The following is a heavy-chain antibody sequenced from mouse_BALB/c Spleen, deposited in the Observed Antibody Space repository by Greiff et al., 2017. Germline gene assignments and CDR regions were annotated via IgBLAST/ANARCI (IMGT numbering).Heavy chain of an antibody. CDR3: ARKGPQGYYAMDY. J-gene: IGHJ4*01. Sequence: QVQLQQSGPGLVAPSQSLSITCTVSGFSLTGYGVNWVRQPPGKGLEWLGMIWGDGSTDYNSALKSRLSISKDNSKSQVFLKMNSLQTDDTARYYCARKGPQGYYAMDYWGQGTSVTVSS. CDR2: IWGDGST. CDR1: GFSLTGYG. V-gene: IGHV2-6-7*01. D-gene: IGHD3-2*02.